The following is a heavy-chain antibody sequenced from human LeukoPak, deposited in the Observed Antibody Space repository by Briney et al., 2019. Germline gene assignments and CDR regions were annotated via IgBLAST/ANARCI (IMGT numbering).Heavy chain of an antibody. J-gene: IGHJ5*02. Sequence: GSLRLSCAASGFPFSSYSMNWVRQAPGKGLEWVSSLSSSSSYIYYADSVKGRFTISRDNAKNSLYLQMNSLRAEDTAVYYCARDPMVRGVRVNWFDPWGQGTLVTVSS. CDR1: GFPFSSYS. D-gene: IGHD3-10*01. CDR3: ARDPMVRGVRVNWFDP. V-gene: IGHV3-21*01. CDR2: LSSSSSYI.